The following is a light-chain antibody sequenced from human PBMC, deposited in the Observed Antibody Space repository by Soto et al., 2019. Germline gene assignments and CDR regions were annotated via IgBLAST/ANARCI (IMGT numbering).Light chain of an antibody. J-gene: IGKJ1*01. CDR3: QQSAKIPRT. CDR2: AAS. CDR1: QTINNY. V-gene: IGKV1-39*01. Sequence: DIQKTQSPSSLSASVGDRVTITCRARQTINNYVSWYQQKPGKAPKSLIYAASTLQRGVPTRFSGSGSGTDFTLTINSLQPEDSAIYYCQQSAKIPRTFGQGTKVEI.